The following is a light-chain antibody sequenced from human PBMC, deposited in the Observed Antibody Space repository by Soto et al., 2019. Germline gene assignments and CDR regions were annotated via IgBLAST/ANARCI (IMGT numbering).Light chain of an antibody. CDR1: QSVSSSN. CDR2: GTS. V-gene: IGKV3-20*01. CDR3: QQYGTSPPYT. J-gene: IGKJ2*01. Sequence: EIVLTQSPVTLSLSPGERATLSCRASQSVSSSNLAWYQQKTGQAPRLLIYGTSSRATGIPDRFSGSGSGTDFTLTISRLEPEDCAVYYYQQYGTSPPYTFGQGTKLEIK.